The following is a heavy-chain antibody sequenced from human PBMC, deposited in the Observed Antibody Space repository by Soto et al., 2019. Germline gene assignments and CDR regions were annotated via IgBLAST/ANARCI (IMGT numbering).Heavy chain of an antibody. CDR2: IYYSGST. J-gene: IGHJ3*02. D-gene: IGHD5-12*01. Sequence: SETLSLTCTVSGGSISSYYWSWIRQPPGKGLEWIGYIYYSGSTNYNPSLKSRVTISVDTSKNQFSLKLSSVTAADTAVYYCAYDYHDAFDIWGQGTMGTVSS. CDR1: GGSISSYY. V-gene: IGHV4-59*01. CDR3: AYDYHDAFDI.